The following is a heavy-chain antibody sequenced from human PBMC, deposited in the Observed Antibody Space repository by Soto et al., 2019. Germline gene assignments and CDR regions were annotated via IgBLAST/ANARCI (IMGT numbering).Heavy chain of an antibody. CDR2: ISAYNGNT. CDR1: GYTFTSYG. CDR3: ARGVDYSNYCGPPGYGMDV. V-gene: IGHV1-18*04. J-gene: IGHJ6*02. D-gene: IGHD4-4*01. Sequence: AAVKVSFKASGYTFTSYGISWVRQAPGQGLDCMGWISAYNGNTNYAQKLQGRVTMTTDTSTSTAYMELRSLRSDDTAVYYCARGVDYSNYCGPPGYGMDVWGHGTTVTVSS.